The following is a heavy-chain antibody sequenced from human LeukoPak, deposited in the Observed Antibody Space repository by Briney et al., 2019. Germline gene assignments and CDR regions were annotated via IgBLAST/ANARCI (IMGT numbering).Heavy chain of an antibody. CDR1: GFTFSSYA. CDR2: ISSAGTYK. J-gene: IGHJ4*02. D-gene: IGHD2/OR15-2a*01. Sequence: PGTSLRLSCAASGFTFSSYAVHWVRQAPGKGLEWVAIISSAGTYKYYADSVKGRLTISRDNSKNTLYLQMNSLRAEDTAVYYCTIGPGMVYSNSAYSKFDYWGQGTLVTVSS. CDR3: TIGPGMVYSNSAYSKFDY. V-gene: IGHV3-30*04.